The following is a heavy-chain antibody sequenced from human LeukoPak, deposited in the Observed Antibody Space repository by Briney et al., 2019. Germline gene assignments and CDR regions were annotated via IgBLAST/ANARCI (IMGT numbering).Heavy chain of an antibody. Sequence: GGSLTLSCAASGFNLRSYAMHWVRQAPGKGLEHVSAISGDGGTTSYAQSLKGRCTISRDNSKKMAYLQLGGLKPEDMAVYYFARGDTSLGGAFDIWGPGTIVTLSP. CDR2: ISGDGGTT. V-gene: IGHV3-64*01. J-gene: IGHJ3*02. CDR1: GFNLRSYA. D-gene: IGHD3-16*01. CDR3: ARGDTSLGGAFDI.